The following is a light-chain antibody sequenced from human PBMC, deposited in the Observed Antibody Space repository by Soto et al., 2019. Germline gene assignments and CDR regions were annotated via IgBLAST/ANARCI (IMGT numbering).Light chain of an antibody. CDR2: GAT. Sequence: EILLTQSPATLSVSPGETATLSCRASQNVLSDLAWYQQKPGQAPRLLVYGATTRATDAPAKFRGSGSGTEFSLTISSLQSEDFATYFCLQHKSYPWTFGQGTKVE. V-gene: IGKV3-15*01. CDR3: LQHKSYPWT. J-gene: IGKJ1*01. CDR1: QNVLSD.